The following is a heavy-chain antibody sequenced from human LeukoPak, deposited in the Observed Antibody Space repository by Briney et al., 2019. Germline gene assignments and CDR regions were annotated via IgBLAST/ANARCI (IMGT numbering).Heavy chain of an antibody. J-gene: IGHJ4*02. CDR2: IYPRGGST. CDR1: GYTFTSDY. Sequence: ASVKVSCKASGYTFTSDYIHWVRQAPGQGLEWMGMIYPRGGSTSYAQKFQGRVTVTRDTSTSTVHMELSGLRSEDTAVYYCARDQEGFDYWGQGTLVTVSS. CDR3: ARDQEGFDY. V-gene: IGHV1-46*01.